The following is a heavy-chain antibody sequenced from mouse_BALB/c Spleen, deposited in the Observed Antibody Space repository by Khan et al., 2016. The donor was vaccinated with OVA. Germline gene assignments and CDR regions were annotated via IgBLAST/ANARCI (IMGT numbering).Heavy chain of an antibody. CDR1: GYTFTDFT. V-gene: IGHV1S137*01. CDR3: ARGGGGDRFAY. J-gene: IGHJ3*01. CDR2: ISTYYGDA. Sequence: VQLKESGAELVRPGVSVKISCKGSGYTFTDFTMHWVKQSHAKSLEWIGVISTYYGDATYSQKFKGKATMTVDKSFSTAYMELARLTSEDSAIYYCARGGGGDRFAYWGQGTLVTVSA.